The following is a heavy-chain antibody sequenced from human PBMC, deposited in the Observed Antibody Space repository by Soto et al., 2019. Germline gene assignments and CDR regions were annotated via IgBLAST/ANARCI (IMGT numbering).Heavy chain of an antibody. CDR2: VSYDGSLK. CDR1: GFTFRTSA. V-gene: IGHV3-30-3*01. D-gene: IGHD6-6*01. CDR3: AREDFASRPPPYYYYGMDV. J-gene: IGHJ6*02. Sequence: VQLVESGGGMVQPGRSLTLSCAASGFTFRTSAMHWVRQAPGKGLQWVAFVSYDGSLKYYADSVKGRFTISRDNSNNTVLLQMNNLSPEDTAVYYCAREDFASRPPPYYYYGMDVWGRGTTVTVSS.